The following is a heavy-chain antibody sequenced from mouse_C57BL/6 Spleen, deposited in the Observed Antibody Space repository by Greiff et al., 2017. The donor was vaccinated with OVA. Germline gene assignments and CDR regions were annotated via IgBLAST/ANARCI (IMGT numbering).Heavy chain of an antibody. CDR1: GYTFTDYY. D-gene: IGHD1-2*01. CDR3: ARSGWRLLRPMDY. CDR2: INPNNGGT. J-gene: IGHJ4*01. V-gene: IGHV1-26*01. Sequence: VQLQQSGPELVKPGASVKISCKASGYTFTDYYMNWVKQSHGKSLEWIGDINPNNGGTSYNQKFKGKATLTVDKSSSTAYMELRSLTSEDSAVYYCARSGWRLLRPMDYWGQGTSVTVSS.